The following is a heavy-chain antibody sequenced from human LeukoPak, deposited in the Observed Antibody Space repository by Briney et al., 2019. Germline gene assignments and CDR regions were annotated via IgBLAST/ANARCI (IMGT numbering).Heavy chain of an antibody. V-gene: IGHV3-30*02. J-gene: IGHJ4*02. Sequence: PGGSLRLSCAASGFTFSSYGMHWVRQAPGKGLEWVAFIRYDGSNKYYADSVKGRFTISRDNSKNTLYLQMNSLRAEDMAVYYCARDAISGGGHDYWGQGTLVTVSS. CDR1: GFTFSSYG. CDR3: ARDAISGGGHDY. CDR2: IRYDGSNK. D-gene: IGHD3-10*01.